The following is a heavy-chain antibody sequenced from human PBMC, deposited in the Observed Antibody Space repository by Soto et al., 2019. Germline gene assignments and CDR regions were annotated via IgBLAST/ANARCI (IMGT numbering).Heavy chain of an antibody. V-gene: IGHV1-3*01. CDR3: ARGLTMVRGVIFDAFDI. CDR1: GYTFTSYA. J-gene: IGHJ3*02. D-gene: IGHD3-10*01. CDR2: INAGNGNT. Sequence: ASVKVSCKASGYTFTSYAMHWVRQAPGQRLEWMGWINAGNGNTKYSQNFQGRVTITRDTSASTAYMELSSLRSEDTAVYYCARGLTMVRGVIFDAFDIWGHATIVTVSS.